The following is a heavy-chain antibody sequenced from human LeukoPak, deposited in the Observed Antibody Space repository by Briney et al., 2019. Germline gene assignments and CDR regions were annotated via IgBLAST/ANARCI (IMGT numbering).Heavy chain of an antibody. CDR1: GFTFSSYE. J-gene: IGHJ4*02. D-gene: IGHD3-16*02. CDR3: ARDYLSGLDY. Sequence: GGSLRLSCAASGFTFSSYEMNWVRQAPGKGLEWVSYIGSSGDTIYYADSVKGRFTISRDNAKNSLYLQMNSLRAEDTAVYYRARDYLSGLDYWGRGTLVTVSS. V-gene: IGHV3-48*03. CDR2: IGSSGDTI.